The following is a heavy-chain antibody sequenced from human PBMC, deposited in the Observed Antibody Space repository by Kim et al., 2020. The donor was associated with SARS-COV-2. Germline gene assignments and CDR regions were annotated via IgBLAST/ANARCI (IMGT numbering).Heavy chain of an antibody. CDR3: ARYGSYDAFDI. CDR2: IWYDGSNK. D-gene: IGHD1-26*01. Sequence: GGSLRLSCAASGFTFSSYGMHWVRQAPGKGLEWVAVIWYDGSNKYYADSVKGRFTISRDNSKNTLYLQMNSLRAEDTAVYYCARYGSYDAFDIWGQGTMVPVSS. J-gene: IGHJ3*02. V-gene: IGHV3-33*01. CDR1: GFTFSSYG.